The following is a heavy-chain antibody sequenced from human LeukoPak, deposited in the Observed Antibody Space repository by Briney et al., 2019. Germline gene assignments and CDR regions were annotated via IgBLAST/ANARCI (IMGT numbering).Heavy chain of an antibody. V-gene: IGHV1-2*02. CDR1: GYTFTDYF. CDR3: ARGARITIFGVVMANDAFDI. CDR2: INPKSGGT. Sequence: ASVKVSCKASGYTFTDYFMNWVRQAPGQGLEWMGWINPKSGGTVYAQKFQGRVTMTRETSSSTAYMELSRLRFDDTVVYYCARGARITIFGVVMANDAFDIWGQGTMVTVSS. D-gene: IGHD3-3*01. J-gene: IGHJ3*02.